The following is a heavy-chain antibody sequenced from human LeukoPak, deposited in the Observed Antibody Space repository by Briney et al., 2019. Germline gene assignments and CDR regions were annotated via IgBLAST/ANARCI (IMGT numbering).Heavy chain of an antibody. CDR1: GYTFIKYG. V-gene: IGHV1-18*01. D-gene: IGHD3-3*01. J-gene: IGHJ4*02. Sequence: ASLKLSCKASGYTFIKYGSTWVRQAPGQGLEWIGWISTYNGDTHYAQTFQGRVTMNTDTSTRKAYMEVRSLRSDDTAVYYCASDPSKRSGRHDIFDYWGKGTLVPVSS. CDR2: ISTYNGDT. CDR3: ASDPSKRSGRHDIFDY.